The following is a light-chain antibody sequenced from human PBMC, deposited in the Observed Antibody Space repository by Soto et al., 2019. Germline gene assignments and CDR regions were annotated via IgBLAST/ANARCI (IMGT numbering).Light chain of an antibody. V-gene: IGLV2-14*01. Sequence: QPVLTQPASVSGSPGQSITISCTGTSSDVGGYNFVSWYQQHPGKAPKLMIYEVINRPSGVSNRFSGSKSGNTASLTISGLQAEDEADYYCSSYTTSSTPGVVFGGGTQLTVL. CDR1: SSDVGGYNF. CDR2: EVI. CDR3: SSYTTSSTPGVV. J-gene: IGLJ7*01.